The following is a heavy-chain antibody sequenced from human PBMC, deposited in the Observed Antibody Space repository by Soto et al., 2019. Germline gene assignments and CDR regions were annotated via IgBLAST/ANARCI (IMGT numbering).Heavy chain of an antibody. D-gene: IGHD3-3*01. V-gene: IGHV1-3*01. CDR1: GYTFTSYA. Sequence: GASVKVSCKASGYTFTSYAMHWVRQAPGQRLEWMGWINAGNGNTKYSQKFQGRVTITRDTSASTAYMELSSLRSEDTAVYYCARDAHLITIFGVVIPFRYYGMDVWGQGTTVTVSS. CDR3: ARDAHLITIFGVVIPFRYYGMDV. J-gene: IGHJ6*02. CDR2: INAGNGNT.